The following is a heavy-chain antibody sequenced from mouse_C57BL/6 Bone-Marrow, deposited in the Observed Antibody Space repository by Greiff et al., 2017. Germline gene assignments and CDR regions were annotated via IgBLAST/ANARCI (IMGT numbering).Heavy chain of an antibody. Sequence: QVQLKQSGAELVRPGTSVKMSCKASGYTFTNYWIGWAKQRPGHGLAWIGDIYPGGGYTNYNETFKGKATLTADKSSSTAYMQFSSLTSEDSAIYYCARTAYSNYARDYWGQGTSVTVSS. D-gene: IGHD2-5*01. CDR2: IYPGGGYT. CDR3: ARTAYSNYARDY. J-gene: IGHJ4*01. V-gene: IGHV1-63*01. CDR1: GYTFTNYW.